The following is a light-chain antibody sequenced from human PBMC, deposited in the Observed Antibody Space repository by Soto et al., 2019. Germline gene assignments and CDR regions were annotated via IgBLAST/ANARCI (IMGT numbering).Light chain of an antibody. CDR3: QQYNSYSGFT. CDR1: QSISSW. V-gene: IGKV1-5*03. Sequence: DIQMTQSPSTLSASVGDRVTITCRASQSISSWLAWYQQKPGKAPKLLIYMASSLESGVPSRFSGSGSGTEFTLTISSLQPDDFATYYCQQYNSYSGFTFGPGTKVDIK. CDR2: MAS. J-gene: IGKJ3*01.